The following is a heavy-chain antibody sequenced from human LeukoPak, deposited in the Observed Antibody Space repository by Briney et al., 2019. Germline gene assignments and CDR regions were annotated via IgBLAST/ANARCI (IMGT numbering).Heavy chain of an antibody. CDR2: IYHSGST. D-gene: IGHD2-21*01. J-gene: IGHJ4*02. V-gene: IGHV4-59*01. CDR1: GGSISSYY. Sequence: PPEKLSLTCTVSGGSISSYYWSWIRQPPGKGLEWIGYIYHSGSTDYNPSLKSRVTISADTSKNQFSLKLSSVTAADTAVYFCARAFRASSFDYWGQGTLVTVSS. CDR3: ARAFRASSFDY.